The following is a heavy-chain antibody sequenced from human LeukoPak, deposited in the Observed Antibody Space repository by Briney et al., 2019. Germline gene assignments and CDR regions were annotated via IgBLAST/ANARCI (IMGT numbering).Heavy chain of an antibody. V-gene: IGHV1-69*04. CDR3: ARDPSGSYYFDY. Sequence: SVKVSCKASGGTFSSYAISWVRQAPGQGREWMGRIIPILGIANYAQKFQGRVTITADKSTSTAYMELSSLRSEDTAVYYCARDPSGSYYFDYWGQGTLVTVSS. J-gene: IGHJ4*02. CDR2: IIPILGIA. CDR1: GGTFSSYA. D-gene: IGHD1-26*01.